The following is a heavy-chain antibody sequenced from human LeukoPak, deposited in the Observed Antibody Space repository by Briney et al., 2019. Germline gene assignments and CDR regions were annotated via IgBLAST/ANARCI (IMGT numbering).Heavy chain of an antibody. Sequence: GGCLRLSCAASGLTFSDYWINWVRQPPWKGLEWVANIKQDGSEKHYVDSVKGRFTISRDNAKSSVYLQMNSLRVEDTAVYYCGRAVDVWGQGTTVTVSS. J-gene: IGHJ6*02. CDR2: IKQDGSEK. D-gene: IGHD6-19*01. CDR1: GLTFSDYW. CDR3: GRAVDV. V-gene: IGHV3-7*03.